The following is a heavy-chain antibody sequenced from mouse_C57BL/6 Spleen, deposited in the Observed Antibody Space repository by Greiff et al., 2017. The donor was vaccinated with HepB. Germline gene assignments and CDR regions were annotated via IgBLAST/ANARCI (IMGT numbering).Heavy chain of an antibody. D-gene: IGHD2-1*01. J-gene: IGHJ4*01. CDR3: ARDSYCNYGEGAMDY. V-gene: IGHV5-16*01. Sequence: EVMLVESEGGLVQPGSSMKLSCTASGFTFSDYYMAWVRQVPEKGLEWVANINYDGSSTYYLDSLKSRFIISRDNAKNILYLQMSSLKSEDTATYYFARDSYCNYGEGAMDYWGQGTSVTVSS. CDR1: GFTFSDYY. CDR2: INYDGSST.